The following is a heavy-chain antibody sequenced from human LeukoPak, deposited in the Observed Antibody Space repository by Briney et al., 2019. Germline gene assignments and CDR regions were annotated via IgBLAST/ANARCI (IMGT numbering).Heavy chain of an antibody. CDR1: GGSISSSSYY. J-gene: IGHJ4*02. D-gene: IGHD4-23*01. CDR3: ARHSVFSRGYGGISSGGYFDY. V-gene: IGHV4-39*01. Sequence: KPSETLSLTCTVSGGSISSSSYYWGWIRQPPGKGLEWLGSIYYSGSTYYNPSLKSRVTISVDTSKNQFSLKLSSVTAADTAVYYCARHSVFSRGYGGISSGGYFDYWGQGTLVTVSS. CDR2: IYYSGST.